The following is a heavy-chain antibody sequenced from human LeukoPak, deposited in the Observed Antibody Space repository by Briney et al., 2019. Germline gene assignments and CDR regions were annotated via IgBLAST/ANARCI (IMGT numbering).Heavy chain of an antibody. CDR2: VIPIFGTA. D-gene: IGHD2-2*01. Sequence: GSSGKVSCKASGGTFSSYAISWVRQAPGQGLEWMGGVIPIFGTANYAQKFQGRVTITADESTSTAYMELSSLRSEDTAVYYCASAVPAAIFRGFPNWFDPWGQGTLVTVSS. CDR1: GGTFSSYA. V-gene: IGHV1-69*01. J-gene: IGHJ5*02. CDR3: ASAVPAAIFRGFPNWFDP.